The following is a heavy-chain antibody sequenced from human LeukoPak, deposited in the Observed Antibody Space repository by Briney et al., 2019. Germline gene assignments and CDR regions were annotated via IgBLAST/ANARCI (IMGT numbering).Heavy chain of an antibody. J-gene: IGHJ4*02. CDR2: ISGSGGST. D-gene: IGHD3-22*01. V-gene: IGHV3-23*01. CDR1: GFTFSSYA. CDR3: AKDPTDFDSSGQTYFDY. Sequence: GSLRLSCAASGFTFSSYAMSWVRQAPGKGLEWVSAISGSGGSTYYADSVKGRFTISRDNSKNTLYLQMNSLRAEDTAVYYCAKDPTDFDSSGQTYFDYWGQGTLVTVSS.